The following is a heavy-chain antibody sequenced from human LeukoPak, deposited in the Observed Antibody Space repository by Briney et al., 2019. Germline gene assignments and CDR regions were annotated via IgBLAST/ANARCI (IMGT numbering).Heavy chain of an antibody. CDR3: ARLTYYYGRGAPSYFDY. Sequence: SETLSLTCTVSGGSISSYYWSWIRQPPGKGLEWIGYIYYSGSTNYNPSLKSRVTISVDTSKNQFSLKLSSVTAADTAVYFCARLTYYYGRGAPSYFDYWGQGTLITVSS. D-gene: IGHD3-10*01. J-gene: IGHJ4*02. V-gene: IGHV4-59*08. CDR1: GGSISSYY. CDR2: IYYSGST.